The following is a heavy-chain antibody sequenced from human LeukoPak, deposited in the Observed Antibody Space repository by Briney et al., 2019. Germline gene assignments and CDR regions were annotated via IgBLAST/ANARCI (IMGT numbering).Heavy chain of an antibody. CDR1: GFIFRNYA. CDR3: GKAEAGTYYFDY. D-gene: IGHD6-19*01. CDR2: INGGGGDR. V-gene: IGHV3-23*01. Sequence: PGGSLSLSCAASGFIFRNYAMRWVRQAPGKGLEWVSAINGGGGDRFYADSVKGRFTISRDNSKNTLYLQMSSLRVEDTAVYYCGKAEAGTYYFDYWGQGTLVSVSS. J-gene: IGHJ4*02.